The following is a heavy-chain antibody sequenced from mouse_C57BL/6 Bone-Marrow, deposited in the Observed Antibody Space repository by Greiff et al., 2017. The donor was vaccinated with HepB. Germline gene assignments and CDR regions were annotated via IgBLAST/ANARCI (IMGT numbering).Heavy chain of an antibody. CDR3: AREEVITTVVLDY. Sequence: VQLQQPGAELVMPGASVKLSCKASGYTFTSYWMHWVKQRPGQGLEWIGEIDPSDSYTNYNQKFKGKSPLTVDNSSSTAYMQLSSLTSEDSAVYYCAREEVITTVVLDYWGQGTTLTVSS. CDR2: IDPSDSYT. D-gene: IGHD1-1*01. V-gene: IGHV1-69*01. J-gene: IGHJ2*01. CDR1: GYTFTSYW.